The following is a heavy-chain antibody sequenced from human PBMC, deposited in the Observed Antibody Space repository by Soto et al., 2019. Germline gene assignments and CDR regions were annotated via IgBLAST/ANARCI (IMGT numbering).Heavy chain of an antibody. CDR2: IRSKANSYAT. D-gene: IGHD6-13*01. V-gene: IGHV3-73*01. CDR1: AITFSSSV. Sequence: PSGSLGLAVAASAITFSSSVVRWVRKAYRKGLEWVGRIRSKANSYATAYAASVKGRFTISRDDSKNTAYLQMNSLKTEDTAVYYCTRTRYSSSWYDYYDMDVWGKGTTVTVSS. CDR3: TRTRYSSSWYDYYDMDV. J-gene: IGHJ6*03.